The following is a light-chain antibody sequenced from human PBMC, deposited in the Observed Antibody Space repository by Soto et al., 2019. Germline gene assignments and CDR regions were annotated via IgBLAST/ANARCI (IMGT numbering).Light chain of an antibody. J-gene: IGLJ2*01. CDR3: QSYDSSLSAHVV. V-gene: IGLV1-40*01. Sequence: QLVLTQPPSVSGAPGQRVTISCTGSSSNIGAGYDVHWYQQLPGTAPKLLIYSNNNRPSGVPDRFSASKSGASASLAITGLQAEDEADYYCQSYDSSLSAHVVFGGGTKLTVL. CDR1: SSNIGAGYD. CDR2: SNN.